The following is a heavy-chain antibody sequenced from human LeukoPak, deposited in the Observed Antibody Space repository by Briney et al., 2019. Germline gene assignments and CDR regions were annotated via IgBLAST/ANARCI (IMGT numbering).Heavy chain of an antibody. D-gene: IGHD6-13*01. CDR1: GDSISGYY. J-gene: IGHJ4*01. V-gene: IGHV4-59*01. CDR2: IYYSGNT. CDR3: ARRTLLAAAVFDY. Sequence: PSETLSLTCTVSGDSISGYYWNWIRQPPGKGLEWIGYIYYSGNTHYNPSLQSRVTISVDTSKNQFSLKLNSVTAADTAVYYCARRTLLAAAVFDYWGQGTLVTVSS.